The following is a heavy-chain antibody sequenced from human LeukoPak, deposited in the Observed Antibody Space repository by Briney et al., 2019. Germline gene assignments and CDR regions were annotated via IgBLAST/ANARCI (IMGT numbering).Heavy chain of an antibody. CDR1: GFTFGDYA. CDR3: EGRGSGSYYNQFFDY. D-gene: IGHD3-10*01. J-gene: IGHJ4*02. CDR2: IRSKAYGGTT. V-gene: IGHV3-49*04. Sequence: GGSLRLSRTASGFTFGDYAMSWVRQAPGKGLEWVGFIRSKAYGGTTEYAASVKGRFTISRDDSKSIAYLQMNSLKTEDTAVYYCEGRGSGSYYNQFFDYWGQGTLVTVSS.